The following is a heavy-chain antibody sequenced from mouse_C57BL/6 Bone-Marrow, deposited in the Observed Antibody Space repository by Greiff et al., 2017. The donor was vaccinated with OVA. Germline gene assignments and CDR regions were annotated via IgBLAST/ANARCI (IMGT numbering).Heavy chain of an antibody. CDR1: GYTFTSYW. CDR3: ARRITTVVARFDY. CDR2: INPSSGYT. D-gene: IGHD1-1*01. J-gene: IGHJ2*01. V-gene: IGHV1-7*01. Sequence: VQLQQSGAELAKPGASVKLSCKASGYTFTSYWMHWVKQRPGQGLEWIGYINPSSGYTKYNQKFKDKATLTADKSSSTAYMQLSSLTYEDSAVYYCARRITTVVARFDYWGQGTTLTVSS.